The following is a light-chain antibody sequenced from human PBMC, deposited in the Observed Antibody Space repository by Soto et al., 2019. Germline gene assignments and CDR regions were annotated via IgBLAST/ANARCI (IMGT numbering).Light chain of an antibody. Sequence: AIRMTQSPSSFSASTGDXVTITXRASQGISSYLAWYQQKPGKAPXXLIYAASTLQSGVPSRFSGSGSGTDFTLTISCLQSEDFATYYCQQYYSYPTFGPGTKVDIK. J-gene: IGKJ3*01. CDR3: QQYYSYPT. CDR2: AAS. V-gene: IGKV1-8*01. CDR1: QGISSY.